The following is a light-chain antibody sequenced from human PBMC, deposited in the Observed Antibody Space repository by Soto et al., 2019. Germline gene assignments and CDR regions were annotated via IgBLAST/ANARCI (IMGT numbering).Light chain of an antibody. CDR3: QQYNNWPPGA. CDR1: QSVSSN. CDR2: GAS. V-gene: IGKV3-15*01. Sequence: EIVMTQSTATLSVSPGERATLSCRASQSVSSNLAWYQQKPGQAPRLLIYGASTRATGIPARFSGSGSGTECTLTISSLQAEDFAVYYCQQYNNWPPGAFGGGTKVEIK. J-gene: IGKJ4*01.